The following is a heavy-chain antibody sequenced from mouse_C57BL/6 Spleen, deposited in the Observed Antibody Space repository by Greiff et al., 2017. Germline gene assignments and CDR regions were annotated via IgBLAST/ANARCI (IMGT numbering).Heavy chain of an antibody. CDR3: ATYEYDNYFGD. Sequence: EVQLQQSGPELVKPGASVKISCKASGYTFTDYYMNWVKQSHGKSLEWIGDINPNNGGTSYNQKFKGKATLTVDKTASTAYMQLRILTSEDSAVYYCATYEYDNYFGDWGQGTTLTVAS. D-gene: IGHD2-4*01. CDR1: GYTFTDYY. J-gene: IGHJ2*01. V-gene: IGHV1-26*01. CDR2: INPNNGGT.